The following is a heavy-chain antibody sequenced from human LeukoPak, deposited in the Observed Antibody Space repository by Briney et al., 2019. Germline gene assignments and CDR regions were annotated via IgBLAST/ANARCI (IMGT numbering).Heavy chain of an antibody. CDR3: ASMPPGYYDFWSGYYTNNWFDP. D-gene: IGHD3-3*01. J-gene: IGHJ5*02. V-gene: IGHV4-39*01. Sequence: KTSETLSLTCTVSGGSISSSSYYWGWIRQPPGKGLEWIGSIYYSGSTYYNPSRKSRVTISVDTSKNQFSLKLSSVTAADTAVYYCASMPPGYYDFWSGYYTNNWFDPWGQETLVTVSS. CDR1: GGSISSSSYY. CDR2: IYYSGST.